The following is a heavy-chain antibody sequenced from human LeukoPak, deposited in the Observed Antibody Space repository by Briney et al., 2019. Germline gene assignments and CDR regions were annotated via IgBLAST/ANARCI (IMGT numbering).Heavy chain of an antibody. CDR1: GFTFSSYW. V-gene: IGHV3-7*01. Sequence: PGGSLRLSCAASGFTFSSYWMSWVRQAPGKGLEWVANIKQDGSEKYYVDSVKGRFTISRDNAKNSLYLQMNSLRAEGTAVYYCARATIYSSSWCDEGYYFDYWGQGTLVTVSS. D-gene: IGHD6-13*01. J-gene: IGHJ4*02. CDR2: IKQDGSEK. CDR3: ARATIYSSSWCDEGYYFDY.